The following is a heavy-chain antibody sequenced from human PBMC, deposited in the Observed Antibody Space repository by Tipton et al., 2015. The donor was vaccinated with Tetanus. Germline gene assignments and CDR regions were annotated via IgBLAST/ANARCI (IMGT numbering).Heavy chain of an antibody. CDR1: GGSISTGGYY. J-gene: IGHJ4*02. CDR2: IYNSGST. CDR3: ARDQARGARGWNYFDY. D-gene: IGHD1-26*01. V-gene: IGHV4-31*02. Sequence: LRLSCTVSGGSISTGGYYWSWIRQHPGKGLEWIGDIYNSGSTYYNPSLKSRVTISVDTSENPFSLKLNSVTAADTAVHFCARDQARGARGWNYFDYWGQGIQVTVSS.